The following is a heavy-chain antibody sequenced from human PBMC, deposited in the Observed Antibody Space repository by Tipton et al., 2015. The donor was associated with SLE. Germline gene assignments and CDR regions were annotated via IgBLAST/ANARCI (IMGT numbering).Heavy chain of an antibody. CDR3: ARLTPINTFDV. V-gene: IGHV4-39*07. CDR1: GGSISGYY. J-gene: IGHJ2*01. D-gene: IGHD3-9*01. CDR2: IHHGGNT. Sequence: TLSLTCTVSGGSISGYYWGWIRQPPGQGLEWIGCIHHGGNTYYTPSLKRRVTISVDRSKNQFFLRLTSLTAADTAIYYCARLTPINTFDVWGRGTLVTVSS.